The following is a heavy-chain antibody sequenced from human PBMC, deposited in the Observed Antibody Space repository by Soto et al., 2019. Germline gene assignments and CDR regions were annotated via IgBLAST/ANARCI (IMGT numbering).Heavy chain of an antibody. CDR3: ARATGYSSGWDFDY. CDR2: INAGNGNT. D-gene: IGHD6-19*01. J-gene: IGHJ4*02. Sequence: ASVKVSCNASGYTFTSYAMHWVRQAPGQRLEWMGWINAGNGNTKYSQKFQGRVTITRDTSASTAYIELSSLRSEDTAVYYCARATGYSSGWDFDYWGQGTLVTVSS. CDR1: GYTFTSYA. V-gene: IGHV1-3*01.